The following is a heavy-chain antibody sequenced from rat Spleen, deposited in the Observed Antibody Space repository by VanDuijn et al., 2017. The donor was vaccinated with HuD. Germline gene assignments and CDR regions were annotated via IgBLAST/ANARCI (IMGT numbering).Heavy chain of an antibody. CDR2: ITDTGGYT. D-gene: IGHD1-10*01. Sequence: EVQLVESGGGLVQPGRSLKLSCAASGFTFSDYYMAWIRQAPGQGLEWVASITDTGGYTYYPDSVKGRFTISRDNAKGTLYLQMNSLRSEDTATYYCSSNNFDYWGQGVMVTVSS. V-gene: IGHV5-31*01. CDR3: SSNNFDY. CDR1: GFTFSDYY. J-gene: IGHJ2*01.